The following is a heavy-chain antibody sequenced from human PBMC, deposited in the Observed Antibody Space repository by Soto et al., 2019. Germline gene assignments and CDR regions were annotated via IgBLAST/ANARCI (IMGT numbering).Heavy chain of an antibody. CDR1: GGSISNYY. Sequence: SETLSLTCTVSGGSISNYYWGWIRQPPGKGLEWIGYIYYSGSTNYSPSLKSRVAMSVDTSKNQFSLKLSSVSDADTAVYFCARRVYYYNNGGYQYYFDYWGQGTLVTVSS. CDR2: IYYSGST. CDR3: ARRVYYYNNGGYQYYFDY. V-gene: IGHV4-59*01. D-gene: IGHD3-22*01. J-gene: IGHJ4*02.